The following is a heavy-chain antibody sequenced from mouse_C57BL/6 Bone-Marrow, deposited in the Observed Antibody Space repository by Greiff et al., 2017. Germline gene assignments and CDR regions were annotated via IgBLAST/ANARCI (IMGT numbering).Heavy chain of an antibody. D-gene: IGHD1-1*01. CDR1: GYTFTSYD. CDR2: IYPRDGST. CDR3: ARLEFDGSSGDWYFGV. V-gene: IGHV1-85*01. Sequence: QVQLQQSGPELVKPGASVKLSCKASGYTFTSYDINWVKQRPGQGLEWIGWIYPRDGSTKYNEKFKGKATLTVDTSSSTAYMGLHSLTSEDAAVYFCARLEFDGSSGDWYFGVWGTGTTVTGSS. J-gene: IGHJ1*03.